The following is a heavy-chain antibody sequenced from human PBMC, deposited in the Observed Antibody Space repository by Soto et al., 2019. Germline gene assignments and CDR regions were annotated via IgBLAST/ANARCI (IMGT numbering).Heavy chain of an antibody. Sequence: ASVKVSCKASGYTFTSYNMHWVRQAPGQGLELMGIINPIGGSTSHAQKFQGRVTMTRDTSTSTVYMELSSLKSEDTAVYYCARVGSRGESYCEYWGQGTLVSVSS. J-gene: IGHJ4*02. V-gene: IGHV1-46*01. CDR3: ARVGSRGESYCEY. CDR1: GYTFTSYN. D-gene: IGHD6-19*01. CDR2: INPIGGST.